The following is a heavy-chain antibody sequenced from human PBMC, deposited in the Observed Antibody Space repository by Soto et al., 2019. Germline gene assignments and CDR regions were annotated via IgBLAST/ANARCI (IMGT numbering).Heavy chain of an antibody. Sequence: QVQLVQSGAEVKKPVASVKVSCKASGYTFTSYAITWVRQATGQGLEWIGWMNTNSANTGYAQKFQGRVTMTRNTSISTAYMELSSLRSEDTAVYYCARGEYYDFWSGYQSPTHWGQGTLVTVSS. CDR1: GYTFTSYA. CDR3: ARGEYYDFWSGYQSPTH. CDR2: MNTNSANT. J-gene: IGHJ4*02. V-gene: IGHV1-8*01. D-gene: IGHD3-3*01.